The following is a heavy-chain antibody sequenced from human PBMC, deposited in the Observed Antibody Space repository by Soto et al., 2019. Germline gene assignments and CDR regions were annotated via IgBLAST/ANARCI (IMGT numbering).Heavy chain of an antibody. D-gene: IGHD3-22*01. V-gene: IGHV3-30*18. J-gene: IGHJ4*02. Sequence: QVQLVESGGGVVQPGRSLRLSCAASGFTFSSYGMHWVRQAPGKGLEWVAVISYDGSNKYYADSVKGRFTISRDNSKNTLYLQMNSLRAEDTAVYYCAKSPIIVVVMDPMDYWGQGTLVTVSS. CDR1: GFTFSSYG. CDR2: ISYDGSNK. CDR3: AKSPIIVVVMDPMDY.